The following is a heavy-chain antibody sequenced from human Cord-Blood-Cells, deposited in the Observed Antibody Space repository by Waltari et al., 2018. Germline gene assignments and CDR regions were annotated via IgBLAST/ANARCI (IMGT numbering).Heavy chain of an antibody. D-gene: IGHD3-22*01. CDR1: GGSISSYY. CDR2: IYYSGRT. V-gene: IGHV4-59*08. Sequence: QVQLQESGPGLVKPSETLSLTCTVSGGSISSYYWSWIRQPPGKGLEWIGYIYYSGRTNYNPSLQSRVTISVDTSKNQFSLKLSSVTAADTAVYYCAGLGSYYDSSGYSYDAFDIWGQGTMVTVSS. CDR3: AGLGSYYDSSGYSYDAFDI. J-gene: IGHJ3*02.